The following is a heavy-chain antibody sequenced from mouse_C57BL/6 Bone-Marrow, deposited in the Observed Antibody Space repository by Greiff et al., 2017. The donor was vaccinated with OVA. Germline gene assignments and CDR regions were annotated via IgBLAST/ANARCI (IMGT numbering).Heavy chain of an antibody. V-gene: IGHV14-4*01. CDR2: IDPENGAT. Sequence: EVQLQQSGAELVRPGASVKLSCTASGFTIKDYYMHWVKQRPEQGLEWIGWIDPENGATEYASKFQGKATITADTSSNTAYLQLSSLTSEDTDVYYCTTAIYYYGSRDWYFDDWGTGTTVTVSS. J-gene: IGHJ1*03. CDR3: TTAIYYYGSRDWYFDD. CDR1: GFTIKDYY. D-gene: IGHD1-1*01.